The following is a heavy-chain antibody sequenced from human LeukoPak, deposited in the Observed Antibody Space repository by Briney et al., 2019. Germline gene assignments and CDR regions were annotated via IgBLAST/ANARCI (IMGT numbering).Heavy chain of an antibody. CDR2: ISYDGSNK. V-gene: IGHV3-30*04. CDR1: GFTFSSYA. J-gene: IGHJ4*02. Sequence: GGSLRLSCAASGFTFSSYAMHWVRQAPGKGLEWVAVISYDGSNKYYADSVKGRFTISRDNSKNTLYLQMNSLRAEDTAVYYCAKEDFWSGYYTLHSYYFDYWGQGTLVTVSS. D-gene: IGHD3-3*01. CDR3: AKEDFWSGYYTLHSYYFDY.